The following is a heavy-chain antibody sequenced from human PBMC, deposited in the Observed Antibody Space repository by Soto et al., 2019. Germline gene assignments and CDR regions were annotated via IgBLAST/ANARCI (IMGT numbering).Heavy chain of an antibody. Sequence: TGGSLRLSCAASGFTFSSYAMHWVRQAPGKGLEWVAVISYDGSNKYYADSVKGRFTISRDNSKNTLYLQMNSLRAEDTAVYYCARGPHRTDYDSSGSGFDYWGQGTLVTVS. CDR3: ARGPHRTDYDSSGSGFDY. D-gene: IGHD3-22*01. J-gene: IGHJ4*02. V-gene: IGHV3-30-3*01. CDR2: ISYDGSNK. CDR1: GFTFSSYA.